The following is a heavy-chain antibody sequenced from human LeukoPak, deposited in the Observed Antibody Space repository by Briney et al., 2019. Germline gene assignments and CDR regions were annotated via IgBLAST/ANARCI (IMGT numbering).Heavy chain of an antibody. CDR1: GFAFSSYS. V-gene: IGHV3-21*01. CDR2: ISSSSSYI. CDR3: ARGRMVWYFDY. D-gene: IGHD3-10*01. J-gene: IGHJ4*02. Sequence: GGSLRLSCAASGFAFSSYSMNWVRQAPGKGLEWVSSISSSSSYIYYADSVKGRFTISRDNAKNSLYLQMNSLRAEDTAVYYCARGRMVWYFDYWGQGTLVTVSS.